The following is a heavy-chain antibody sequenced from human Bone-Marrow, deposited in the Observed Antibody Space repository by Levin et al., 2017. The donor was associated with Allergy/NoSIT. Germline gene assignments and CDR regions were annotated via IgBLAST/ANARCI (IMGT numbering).Heavy chain of an antibody. CDR1: GFTFNNVY. V-gene: IGHV3-15*01. CDR2: IKNEDNGVTT. Sequence: GGSLRLSCAGSGFTFNNVYMSWVRQAPGKGLEWVGRIKNEDNGVTTDYAAPVKGRFTISRDDSKNTLFLQMNSLRSEDTAVYYCTTLQWNYYGSGSYPFDCWGQGTLVTVSS. D-gene: IGHD3-10*01. J-gene: IGHJ4*02. CDR3: TTLQWNYYGSGSYPFDC.